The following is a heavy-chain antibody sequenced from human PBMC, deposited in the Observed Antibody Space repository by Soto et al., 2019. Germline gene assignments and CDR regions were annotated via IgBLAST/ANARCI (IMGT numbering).Heavy chain of an antibody. CDR1: GGSISSGDYY. CDR3: ARARGARYFDY. D-gene: IGHD2-15*01. J-gene: IGHJ4*02. Sequence: QVQLQESGPGLVKPSQTLSLTCTVSGGSISSGDYYWSWIRQPPGKGLEWIGYIYYSGSTYYNPCLTSRVTISGDTSNKQLSLNLCSVTAADTAVYDCARARGARYFDYWGQGTLVTVSS. CDR2: IYYSGST. V-gene: IGHV4-30-4*01.